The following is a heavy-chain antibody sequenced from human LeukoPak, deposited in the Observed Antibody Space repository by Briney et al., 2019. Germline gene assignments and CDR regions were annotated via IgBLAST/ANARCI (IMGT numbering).Heavy chain of an antibody. CDR2: ISYAGSNK. Sequence: GGSLLLSCAASGFTFSTYWMHCVRQAPGKGLEWVAVISYAGSNKYYADSVKGRFTISRDNSKNTLYLQMNSLRAEDTAVYYCAKVAPMYSSGWYIPLSPYFDYWGQGTLVTVSS. D-gene: IGHD6-19*01. CDR3: AKVAPMYSSGWYIPLSPYFDY. J-gene: IGHJ4*02. CDR1: GFTFSTYW. V-gene: IGHV3-30*18.